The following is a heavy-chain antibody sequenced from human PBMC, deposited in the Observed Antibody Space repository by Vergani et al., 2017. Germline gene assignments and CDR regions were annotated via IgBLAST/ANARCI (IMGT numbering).Heavy chain of an antibody. J-gene: IGHJ6*02. CDR2: IKSTFDRGTT. Sequence: EVQLVESGGGIVKPGGSLRLSCVASGFSFRNAWMNWVRRTPGKGLEWVGRIKSTFDRGTTDYAAAVKGRFTISRDDTKNTLFLQMNGLKTEDICVYYCTTAPRYCGYCSCYWLRDHHYYGMDVWGQGTTVTVSS. CDR1: GFSFRNAW. D-gene: IGHD3-22*01. CDR3: TTAPRYCGYCSCYWLRDHHYYGMDV. V-gene: IGHV3-15*07.